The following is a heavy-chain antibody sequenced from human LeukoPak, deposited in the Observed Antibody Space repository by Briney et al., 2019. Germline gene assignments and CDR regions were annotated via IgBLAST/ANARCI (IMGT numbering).Heavy chain of an antibody. D-gene: IGHD4-17*01. CDR1: GGTFSSYA. V-gene: IGHV1-69*13. CDR3: ARTTVTTFQVHYYYYGMDV. J-gene: IGHJ6*02. CDR2: FIPIFGTA. Sequence: ASVKVSCKASGGTFSSYAISWVRQAPGQGLEWMGGFIPIFGTANYAQKFQGRVTITADESTSTAYMELSSLRSEDTAVYYCARTTVTTFQVHYYYYGMDVWGQGTTVTVSS.